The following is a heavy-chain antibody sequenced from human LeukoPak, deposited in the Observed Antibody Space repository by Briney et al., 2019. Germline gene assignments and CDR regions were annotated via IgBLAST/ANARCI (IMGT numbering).Heavy chain of an antibody. CDR2: IYASGRT. J-gene: IGHJ4*02. CDR1: GGSISSYY. V-gene: IGHV4-4*07. D-gene: IGHD3-22*01. Sequence: SETLSLTCTVSGGSISSYYWSWIRQPAGKGLEWIGRIYASGRTNYNPSLKSRVTISVDKSENQFSLRLSSVTAADTAVYYCARHLLSSGYYSLFDYWGQGTLVTVSS. CDR3: ARHLLSSGYYSLFDY.